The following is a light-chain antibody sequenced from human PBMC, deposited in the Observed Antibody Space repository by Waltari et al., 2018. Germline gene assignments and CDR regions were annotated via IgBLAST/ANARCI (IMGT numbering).Light chain of an antibody. CDR2: ASS. CDR1: QNIRNK. CDR3: QQSPTPTVFT. Sequence: DVQMTQSPASLSASVGDSVTISCRAEQNIRNKVNWYQQKPGKAPKLLLSASSTLQSGVPLRFSGSGSGTDFTLAISSLQPEDFATYFCQQSPTPTVFTFGQGTKMDMK. J-gene: IGKJ2*01. V-gene: IGKV1-39*01.